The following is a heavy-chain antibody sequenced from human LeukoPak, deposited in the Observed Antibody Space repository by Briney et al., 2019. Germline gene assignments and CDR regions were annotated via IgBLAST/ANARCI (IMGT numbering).Heavy chain of an antibody. Sequence: SETLSLTCAVYGGSFSGYYWSWLRQPPGKGLEWIGYIYYSGSTNYNPSLKSRVTISVDTSKNQFSLKLSSVTAADTAVYYCARDPQGAYFDYWGQGTLVTVSS. V-gene: IGHV4-59*01. D-gene: IGHD1-26*01. J-gene: IGHJ4*02. CDR1: GGSFSGYY. CDR2: IYYSGST. CDR3: ARDPQGAYFDY.